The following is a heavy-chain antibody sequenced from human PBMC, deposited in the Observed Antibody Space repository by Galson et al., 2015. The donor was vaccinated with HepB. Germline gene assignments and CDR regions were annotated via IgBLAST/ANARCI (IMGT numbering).Heavy chain of an antibody. Sequence: SLRLSCAASGFTFSSYAMHWVRQAPGKGLEWVAVISYDGSNQYYADSVKGRFTISRDNSKNTLYLQMNSLRAEDTAVYYCARDSYSSGWILQNDAFDIWGQGTMVTVSS. CDR3: ARDSYSSGWILQNDAFDI. D-gene: IGHD6-19*01. CDR2: ISYDGSNQ. CDR1: GFTFSSYA. V-gene: IGHV3-30*04. J-gene: IGHJ3*02.